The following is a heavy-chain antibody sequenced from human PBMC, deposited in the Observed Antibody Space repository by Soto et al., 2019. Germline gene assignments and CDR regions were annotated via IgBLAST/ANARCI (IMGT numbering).Heavy chain of an antibody. J-gene: IGHJ4*02. CDR3: AREVYYGSGSYHTY. Sequence: ASVKVSCKASGYTFTSYGISWVRQAPGQGLEWMGWISAYNGNTNYTQKLQGRVTMTTDTSTSTAYMELRSLRSDDTAVYYCAREVYYGSGSYHTYWGQGTLVTVSS. D-gene: IGHD3-10*01. CDR1: GYTFTSYG. V-gene: IGHV1-18*01. CDR2: ISAYNGNT.